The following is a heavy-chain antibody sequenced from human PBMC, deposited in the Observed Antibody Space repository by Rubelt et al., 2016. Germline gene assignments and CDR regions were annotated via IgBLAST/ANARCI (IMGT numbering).Heavy chain of an antibody. V-gene: IGHV1-69*01. D-gene: IGHD6-19*01. CDR1: GGTFSSYA. Sequence: GKKPGSSVKVSCKASGGTFSSYAISWVRQAPGQGLEWMGGIIPIFGTANYAQKFQGRVTITADESTSTAYMELSSLRSEDTAVYYCASAGRFIAVAGNYYYCGMDVWGQGATVTVSS. J-gene: IGHJ6*02. CDR2: IIPIFGTA. CDR3: ASAGRFIAVAGNYYYCGMDV.